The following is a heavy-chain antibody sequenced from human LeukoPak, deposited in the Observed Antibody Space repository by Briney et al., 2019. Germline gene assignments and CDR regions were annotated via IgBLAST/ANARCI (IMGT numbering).Heavy chain of an antibody. Sequence: GGSLRLSXAASGFTFSSYWMSWVRQAPGKGLEWVANIKQDGSEKYYVDSVKGRFTISRDNAKNSLYLQMNSLRAEDTAVYYCARDIEAAGLFLDYWGQGTLVTVSS. V-gene: IGHV3-7*01. J-gene: IGHJ4*02. CDR1: GFTFSSYW. CDR2: IKQDGSEK. D-gene: IGHD6-13*01. CDR3: ARDIEAAGLFLDY.